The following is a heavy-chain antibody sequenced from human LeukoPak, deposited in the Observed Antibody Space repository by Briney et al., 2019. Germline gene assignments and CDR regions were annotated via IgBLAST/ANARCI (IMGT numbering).Heavy chain of an antibody. Sequence: SETLSLTCTVSGGSISSSSYYWGWIRQPPGKGLEWIGSIYYSGSTYYNPSLKSRVTISVDTSKNQFSLRLSSVTAADTAVYYCARHVSHPSHNYGMDVWGRGTTVTVSS. CDR2: IYYSGST. CDR1: GGSISSSSYY. V-gene: IGHV4-39*01. D-gene: IGHD2-8*01. CDR3: ARHVSHPSHNYGMDV. J-gene: IGHJ6*02.